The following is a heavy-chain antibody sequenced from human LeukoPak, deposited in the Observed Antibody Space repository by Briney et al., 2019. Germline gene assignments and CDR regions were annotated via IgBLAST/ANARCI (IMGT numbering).Heavy chain of an antibody. CDR1: GYTFTSYA. D-gene: IGHD3-10*01. CDR2: VNAGNGNK. CDR3: ARGIMVPYYYGMDV. Sequence: ASVKVSCKSSGYTFTSYAMHWVRQAPGQRLEWMGWVNAGNGNKKYSQKFQGRVTLTRDTSASTAYMELSSLRSADTAVYYCARGIMVPYYYGMDVWGQGTTVTVSS. J-gene: IGHJ6*02. V-gene: IGHV1-3*01.